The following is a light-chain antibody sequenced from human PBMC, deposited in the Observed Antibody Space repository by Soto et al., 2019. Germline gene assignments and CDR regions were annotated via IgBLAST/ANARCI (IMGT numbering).Light chain of an antibody. CDR1: QSVSSSY. CDR2: GAS. CDR3: QQYGNSPSIT. Sequence: EIVLTQSPGTLSLSPGERATLSCRASQSVSSSYLAWYQQKPGQAPRLLIYGASSRATGIPDRFSGSGSGTDFTLTISRLEPEDFAVDYCQQYGNSPSITFGQGTGLEIK. J-gene: IGKJ5*01. V-gene: IGKV3-20*01.